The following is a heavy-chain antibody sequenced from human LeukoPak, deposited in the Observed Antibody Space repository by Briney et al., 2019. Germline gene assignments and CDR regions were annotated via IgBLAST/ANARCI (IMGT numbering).Heavy chain of an antibody. V-gene: IGHV3-74*01. Sequence: GGSLRLSCAASGFTFSSYWMHWVRQPPGKGLVWVSHIKSDGSTTSYADSVKGRFTISRDNAKNTLYLQMNSLRPEDTAVYYCARVGDGCFDYWGQGTLVTVSS. CDR2: IKSDGSTT. CDR1: GFTFSSYW. J-gene: IGHJ4*02. CDR3: ARVGDGCFDY. D-gene: IGHD3-10*01.